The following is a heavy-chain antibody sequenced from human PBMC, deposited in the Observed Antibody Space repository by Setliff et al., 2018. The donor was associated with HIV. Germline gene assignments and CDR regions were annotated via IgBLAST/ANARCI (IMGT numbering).Heavy chain of an antibody. CDR3: SRSQGIGNYYMDG. CDR2: LYGSGDS. CDR1: GFTLSNTY. Sequence: GGSLRLSCAASGFTLSNTYMAWVRQAPGKRPEWVSTLYGSGDSYHADSVKGRFTISRDNAKNTLYLQMNSLRAEDTAVYYCSRSQGIGNYYMDGWGTGTTVTVSS. V-gene: IGHV3-66*01. J-gene: IGHJ6*03. D-gene: IGHD2-15*01.